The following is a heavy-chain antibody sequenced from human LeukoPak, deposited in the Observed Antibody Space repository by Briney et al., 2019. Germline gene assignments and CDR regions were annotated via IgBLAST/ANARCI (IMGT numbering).Heavy chain of an antibody. J-gene: IGHJ4*02. CDR3: AKPAKTDYADY. CDR1: GFTFSNYA. D-gene: IGHD1-14*01. V-gene: IGHV3-23*01. CDR2: ISGSGGNT. Sequence: GGSLRLSRVASGFTFSNYAMNWVRQAPGKGLEWVSAISGSGGNTYYADSVKGRFTISRDNSKNTLYLQMTSLRAEDTALYYCAKPAKTDYADYWGQGTLVTVSS.